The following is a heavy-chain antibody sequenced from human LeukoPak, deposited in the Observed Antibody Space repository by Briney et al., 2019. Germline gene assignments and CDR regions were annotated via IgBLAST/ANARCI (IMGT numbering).Heavy chain of an antibody. J-gene: IGHJ4*02. CDR2: IYYSGST. Sequence: SETLSLTCTVSGGSISSSSYYWGWIRQPPGKGLEWIGSIYYSGSTYYNPSLKSRVTISVDTSKNQFSLKLSSVTAAGTAVYYCASRGGIVGGYWGQGTLVTVS. CDR1: GGSISSSSYY. CDR3: ASRGGIVGGY. V-gene: IGHV4-39*01. D-gene: IGHD3-22*01.